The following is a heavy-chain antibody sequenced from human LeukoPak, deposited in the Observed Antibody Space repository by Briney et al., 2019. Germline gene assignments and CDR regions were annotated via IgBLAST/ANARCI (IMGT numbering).Heavy chain of an antibody. CDR1: GFTISPYW. CDR2: VNGGGST. Sequence: GGSLRLSCAASGFTISPYWMSWVRQAPGKALEWVSRVNGGGSTYYTDSVKGRFSISRDSSKSTLYLQMRSLRADDTALYYCARDDAPDGGFLDYWGQGTLVTVSS. CDR3: ARDDAPDGGFLDY. D-gene: IGHD2/OR15-2a*01. V-gene: IGHV3-23*01. J-gene: IGHJ4*02.